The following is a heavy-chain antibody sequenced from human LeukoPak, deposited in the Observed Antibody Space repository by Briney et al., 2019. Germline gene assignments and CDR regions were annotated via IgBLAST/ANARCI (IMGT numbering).Heavy chain of an antibody. CDR3: AKRGTELELAD. CDR2: ISGSGGST. D-gene: IGHD1-7*01. J-gene: IGHJ4*02. V-gene: IGHV3-23*01. Sequence: GGSLRLSXAASGFTFSSYAMSWVRQAPGKGLEWVSAISGSGGSTYYADSVKGRFTISRDNSKNTLYLQMTSLRAEDTAVYYCAKRGTELELADWGQGTLVTVSS. CDR1: GFTFSSYA.